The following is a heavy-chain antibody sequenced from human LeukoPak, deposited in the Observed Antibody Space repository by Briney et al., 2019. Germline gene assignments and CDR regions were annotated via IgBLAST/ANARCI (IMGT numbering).Heavy chain of an antibody. J-gene: IGHJ4*02. Sequence: GASVKVSCKASGYTFTNYYIHWVRQAPGQGLEWMGIINPSGGSTNFAQKFQGRVTMITDTSTITVYMELSSLRSEDTAVYYCARWTTTYLDYWGQGTLVTVSS. D-gene: IGHD4-11*01. CDR2: INPSGGST. CDR1: GYTFTNYY. V-gene: IGHV1-46*01. CDR3: ARWTTTYLDY.